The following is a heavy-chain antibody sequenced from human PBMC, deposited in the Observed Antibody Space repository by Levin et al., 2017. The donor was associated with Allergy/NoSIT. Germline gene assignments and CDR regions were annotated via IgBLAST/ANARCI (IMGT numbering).Heavy chain of an antibody. Sequence: SCAASGFTFSSYAMHWVRQAPGKGLEWVAVISYDGSNKYYADSVKGRFTISRDNSKNTLYLQMNSLRAEDTAVYYCARDLGDSYYYDSIGFDYWGQGTLVTVSS. J-gene: IGHJ4*02. CDR2: ISYDGSNK. CDR1: GFTFSSYA. D-gene: IGHD3-22*01. CDR3: ARDLGDSYYYDSIGFDY. V-gene: IGHV3-30-3*01.